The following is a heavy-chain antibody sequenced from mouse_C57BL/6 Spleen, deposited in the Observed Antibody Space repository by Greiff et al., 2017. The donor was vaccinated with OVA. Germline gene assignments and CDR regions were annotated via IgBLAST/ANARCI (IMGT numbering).Heavy chain of an antibody. CDR1: GYTFTSYW. CDR3: ARGGYGYDVAWFAY. Sequence: QVQLQQSGAELVRPGSSVKLSCKASGYTFTSYWMDWVKQRPGQGLEWIGNIYPSDSETHYNQKFKDKATLTVDKSSSTAYMQLSSLTSEDSAVYYCARGGYGYDVAWFAYWGQGTLVTVSA. CDR2: IYPSDSET. D-gene: IGHD2-2*01. J-gene: IGHJ3*01. V-gene: IGHV1-61*01.